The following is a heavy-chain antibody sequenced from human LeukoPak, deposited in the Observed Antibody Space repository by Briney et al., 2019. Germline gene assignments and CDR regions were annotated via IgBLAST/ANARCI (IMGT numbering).Heavy chain of an antibody. CDR2: IYYSGTT. CDR1: GVSISGSH. J-gene: IGHJ4*02. CDR3: ARKTTGTMSPYFDY. D-gene: IGHD1-1*01. Sequence: SETLSLTCTVSGVSISGSHWSWIRQLPGKELEWIGYIYYSGTTNYNPSLKSRVTISVDTSRNQFSLKLSSVTAADTAVYYCARKTTGTMSPYFDYWGQGTLVTVSS. V-gene: IGHV4-59*01.